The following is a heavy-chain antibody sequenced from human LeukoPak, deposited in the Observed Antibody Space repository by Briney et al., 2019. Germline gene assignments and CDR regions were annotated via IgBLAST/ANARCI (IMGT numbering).Heavy chain of an antibody. CDR3: ARGLGLDY. Sequence: ASVKVSCKASGYSLNAYYIHWVRHAPGQGLEWMGWINPSSGDTKYAQKFQGRVTMARDTSISTTYMELTRLTSDDTAVYYCARGLGLDYWGQGTLVTVSS. J-gene: IGHJ4*02. CDR2: INPSSGDT. CDR1: GYSLNAYY. V-gene: IGHV1-2*02. D-gene: IGHD4-11*01.